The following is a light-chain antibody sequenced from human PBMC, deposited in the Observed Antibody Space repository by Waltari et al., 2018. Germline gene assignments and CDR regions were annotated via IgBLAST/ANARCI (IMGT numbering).Light chain of an antibody. CDR2: EVS. CDR3: SSHGGSNNFYV. CDR1: SSDVGGYTS. J-gene: IGLJ1*01. V-gene: IGLV2-8*01. Sequence: QSALTQPPSASGSPGQSVTISCTGTSSDVGGYTSVSWYQQHPGKAPKRMIYEVSARPSGVPVRFSGSKSGNTASLTVSGLQAEDEADYYCSSHGGSNNFYVFGSGTKVTVL.